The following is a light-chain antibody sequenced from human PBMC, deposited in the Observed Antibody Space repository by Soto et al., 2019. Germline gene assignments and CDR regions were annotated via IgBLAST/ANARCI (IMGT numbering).Light chain of an antibody. Sequence: EIVLTQSPGTLSLSPGERATVSCRASQSVSSSYLAWYQQKPGQAPRLLIYGASSRATGIPDRFSGSGSGTEFTLTISSPQSEDFAVYYCQQYNNWPPTFGQGTRLEIK. V-gene: IGKV3-20*01. CDR1: QSVSSSY. J-gene: IGKJ5*01. CDR2: GAS. CDR3: QQYNNWPPT.